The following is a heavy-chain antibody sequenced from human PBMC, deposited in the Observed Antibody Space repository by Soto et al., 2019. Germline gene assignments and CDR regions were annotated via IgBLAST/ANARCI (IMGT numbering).Heavy chain of an antibody. CDR1: GGTFSSYA. J-gene: IGHJ4*02. CDR2: IIPTFGTA. V-gene: IGHV1-69*06. CDR3: ARDLGKGYFDY. Sequence: GASVKVSCKASGGTFSSYAISWVRQAPGQGLEWMGGIIPTFGTANYAQKFQGRVTITADKSTSTAYMELSSLRSEDTAVYYCARDLGKGYFDYWGQGTLVTVSS.